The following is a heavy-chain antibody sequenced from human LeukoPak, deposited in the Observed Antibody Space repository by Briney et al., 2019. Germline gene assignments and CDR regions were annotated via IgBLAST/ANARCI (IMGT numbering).Heavy chain of an antibody. CDR3: ARDWRELPTRAWNGFDS. D-gene: IGHD1-1*01. CDR2: ISWNSGSI. CDR1: GFTFDDYA. J-gene: IGHJ4*02. V-gene: IGHV3-9*01. Sequence: GGSLRLSCAASGFTFDDYAMHWVRQAPGKGLEWVSGISWNSGSIGYVDSVKGRFTISRDNAKNSLYLQMNSLSAEDAAVYYCARDWRELPTRAWNGFDSWGQGTLVSVSS.